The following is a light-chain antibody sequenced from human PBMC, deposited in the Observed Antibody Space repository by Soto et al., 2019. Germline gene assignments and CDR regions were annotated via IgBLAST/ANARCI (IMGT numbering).Light chain of an antibody. J-gene: IGKJ5*01. CDR2: DAS. V-gene: IGKV3-11*01. CDR3: QQRSNWPT. CDR1: QSISSN. Sequence: IVLTQSPATLSLSPGERATLSCRASQSISSNLAWYQQKRGQAPRLLIYDASNRATGVPGRFSGSGSGTDFTLTISSLEPEDFAVYYCQQRSNWPTFGQGKRLEIK.